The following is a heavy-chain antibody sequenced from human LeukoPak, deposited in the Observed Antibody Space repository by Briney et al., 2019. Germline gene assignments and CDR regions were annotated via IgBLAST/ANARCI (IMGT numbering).Heavy chain of an antibody. CDR1: GYSFTDYY. CDR3: ARADFIDAGPYLIGP. V-gene: IGHV1-2*02. CDR2: INTNSGRT. D-gene: IGHD3-3*01. Sequence: ASVRVSCKTSGYSFTDYYIHWVRQAPGQGLEWMGWINTNSGRTSSARKFQGRVTMTRDPSITTVYMDMAWLTSDDTAIYFCARADFIDAGPYLIGPWGQGTLVTVSS. J-gene: IGHJ5*02.